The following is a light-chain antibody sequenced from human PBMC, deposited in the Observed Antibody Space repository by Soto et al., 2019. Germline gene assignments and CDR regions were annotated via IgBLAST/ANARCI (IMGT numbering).Light chain of an antibody. CDR3: QHYDTSPVYT. CDR2: GAS. V-gene: IGKV3-20*01. Sequence: EIVLTQSPGTLSLSLGERATLSCRASQSVSSSYLACYQQKPGQAPRLLIYGASTRATGIPDRFSGGESGTDFALTFGRLEAEACALYYCQHYDTSPVYTFGQGNKLEIK. CDR1: QSVSSSY. J-gene: IGKJ2*01.